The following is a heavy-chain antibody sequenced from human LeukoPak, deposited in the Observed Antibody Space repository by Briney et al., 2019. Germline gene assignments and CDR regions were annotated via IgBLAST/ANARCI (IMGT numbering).Heavy chain of an antibody. CDR1: GGSISSYY. Sequence: ETLSLTCTVSGGSISSYYWSWIRQPPGKGLEWIGYIYYSGGTNYNPSLKSRVTISVDTSKNQFSLKLSSVTAADTAVYYCARGRSYFAYWGQGTLVTVSS. V-gene: IGHV4-59*01. J-gene: IGHJ4*02. CDR2: IYYSGGT. CDR3: ARGRSYFAY.